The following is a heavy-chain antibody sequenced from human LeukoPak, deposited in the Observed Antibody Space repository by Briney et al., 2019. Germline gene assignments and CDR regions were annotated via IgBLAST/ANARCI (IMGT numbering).Heavy chain of an antibody. J-gene: IGHJ4*02. CDR1: GFTFSSYG. D-gene: IGHD6-19*01. V-gene: IGHV3-30*18. CDR2: ISYDGSNK. Sequence: GGSLRLSCAASGFTFSSYGMHWVRQAPGKGLEWVAVISYDGSNKYCADSVKGRFTISRDNSKNTLYPQMNSLRAEDTAVYYCAKSPSGWYWGGVDYWGQGTLVTVSS. CDR3: AKSPSGWYWGGVDY.